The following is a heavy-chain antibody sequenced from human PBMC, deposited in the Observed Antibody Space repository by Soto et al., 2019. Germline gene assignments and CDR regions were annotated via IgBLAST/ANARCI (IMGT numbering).Heavy chain of an antibody. J-gene: IGHJ6*02. CDR2: IYHSGST. D-gene: IGHD4-17*01. V-gene: IGHV4-4*02. CDR3: ARTAVNRYYYYGMDV. CDR1: GGSISSSNW. Sequence: SETLSLTCAVSGGSISSSNWWSWVRQPPGKGLEWIGEIYHSGSTNYNPSLKSRVTISVDKSKNQFSLKLSSVTAADTAVYYCARTAVNRYYYYGMDVWGQGTTVTVSS.